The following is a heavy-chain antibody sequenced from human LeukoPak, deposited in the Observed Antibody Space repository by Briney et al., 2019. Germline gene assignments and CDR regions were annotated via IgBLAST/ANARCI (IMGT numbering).Heavy chain of an antibody. V-gene: IGHV3-21*01. D-gene: IGHD4/OR15-4a*01. CDR1: GFTFSSDR. Sequence: RPGGSLRLSCVASGFTFSSDRMTWVRQAPGKGLEWVSTIYSGSNYIYYADSVKGRFPISRDNAKNSLYLQMNSVRAEDTAIYYCARDLPVSGAYHQFDSWGQGTLVTVSS. J-gene: IGHJ4*02. CDR3: ARDLPVSGAYHQFDS. CDR2: IYSGSNYI.